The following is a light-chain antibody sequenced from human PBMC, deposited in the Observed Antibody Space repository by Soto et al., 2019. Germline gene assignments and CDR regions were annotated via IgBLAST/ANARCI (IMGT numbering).Light chain of an antibody. V-gene: IGKV1-5*03. Sequence: DTQMTQSPSTLSVSVGDRVTITCRASQSINSWLAWYQQKPGKAPKLLIYKASNLESGVPSRFSGSASGTEFTLTISSLQPDDLATYYCQQYTGYSGTFGQGTKLEIK. J-gene: IGKJ2*02. CDR1: QSINSW. CDR2: KAS. CDR3: QQYTGYSGT.